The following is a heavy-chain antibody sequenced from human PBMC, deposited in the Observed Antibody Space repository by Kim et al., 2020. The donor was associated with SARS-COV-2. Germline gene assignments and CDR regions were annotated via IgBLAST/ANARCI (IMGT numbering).Heavy chain of an antibody. CDR2: ISSSGSTI. V-gene: IGHV3-48*03. CDR1: GFTFSSYE. D-gene: IGHD2-2*01. J-gene: IGHJ6*02. Sequence: GGSLRLSCAASGFTFSSYEMNWVRQAPGKGLEWVSYISSSGSTIYYADSVKGRFTISRDNAKNSLYLQMNSLRAEDTAVYYCALYGFVVPAAYYGMDVWGQGTTVTVSS. CDR3: ALYGFVVPAAYYGMDV.